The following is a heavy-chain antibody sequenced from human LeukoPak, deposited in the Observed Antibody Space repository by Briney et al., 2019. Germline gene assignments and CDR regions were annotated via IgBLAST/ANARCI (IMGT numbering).Heavy chain of an antibody. CDR2: ITDTGITK. CDR1: GFTLSSNY. CDR3: ARDGQRNYYYGMDV. Sequence: GGSLRLSCAASGFTLSSNYMIWIGQAPGKGLEGLSYITDTGITKFYADSVKGRFTISRDNVKNSLFLQMNSLRADDTAVYYCARDGQRNYYYGMDVWGQGTTVTVSS. J-gene: IGHJ6*02. V-gene: IGHV3-11*01.